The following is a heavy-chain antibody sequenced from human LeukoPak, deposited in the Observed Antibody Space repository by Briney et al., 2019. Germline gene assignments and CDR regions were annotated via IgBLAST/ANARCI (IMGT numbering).Heavy chain of an antibody. J-gene: IGHJ4*02. V-gene: IGHV4-39*01. CDR2: IYYSGST. CDR3: ARHAGVTMIVVVTYFDY. D-gene: IGHD3-22*01. CDR1: GGSISSSSYY. Sequence: SETLSLTCTVSGGSISSSSYYWGWIRQPPGKGLEWIGSIYYSGSTYYNPSLKGRVTISVDTSKNQFSLKLSSVTAADTAVYYCARHAGVTMIVVVTYFDYWGQGTLVTVSS.